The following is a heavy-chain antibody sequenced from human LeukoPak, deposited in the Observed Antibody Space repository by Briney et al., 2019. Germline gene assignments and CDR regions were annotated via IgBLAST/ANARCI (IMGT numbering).Heavy chain of an antibody. CDR1: GFTFSNAW. J-gene: IGHJ6*02. Sequence: GSLRLSCAASGFTFSNAWMSWVRQAPGKGLEWVGRIKSKTDGGTTDYAAPVKGRFTISRDDSKNTLYLQMNSLKTEDTAVYYCTTFGELFHYYGMDVWGQGTTVTVSS. D-gene: IGHD3-10*01. V-gene: IGHV3-15*01. CDR3: TTFGELFHYYGMDV. CDR2: IKSKTDGGTT.